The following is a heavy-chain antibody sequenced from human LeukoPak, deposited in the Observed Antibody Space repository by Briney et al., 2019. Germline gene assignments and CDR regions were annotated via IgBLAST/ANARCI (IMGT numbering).Heavy chain of an antibody. CDR2: IYTSGST. D-gene: IGHD5-18*01. CDR1: GGSISSYY. Sequence: SETLSLTCTVSGGSISSYYWSWIRQPAGKGLEWIGRIYTSGSTNYNPSLKSRVTMSVDTSKNQFSLKLSSVTAADTAVYYCARGGVDTAMVSVDWFDPWGQGTLVTVSS. CDR3: ARGGVDTAMVSVDWFDP. V-gene: IGHV4-4*07. J-gene: IGHJ5*02.